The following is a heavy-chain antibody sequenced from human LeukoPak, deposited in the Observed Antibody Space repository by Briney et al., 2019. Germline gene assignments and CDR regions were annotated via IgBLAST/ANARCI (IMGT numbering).Heavy chain of an antibody. CDR3: AKDLGELEAFDM. CDR1: GFTFRSYA. CDR2: ISRGGGTT. Sequence: GGSLRLSCPVSGFTFRSYAMSWVRQAPGKGLEWVSAISRGGGTTYYADSVKGRFTISRDSSKNMLYLQLNSLRAEDTAVYYCAKDLGELEAFDMWGQGTLVTVSS. D-gene: IGHD1-1*01. V-gene: IGHV3-23*01. J-gene: IGHJ3*02.